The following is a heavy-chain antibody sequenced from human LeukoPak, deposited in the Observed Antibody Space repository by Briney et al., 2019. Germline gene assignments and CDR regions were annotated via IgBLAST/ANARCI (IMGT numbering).Heavy chain of an antibody. CDR3: ARGTPPWDWWELPQFDP. V-gene: IGHV4-61*05. Sequence: PSETLSLTCTVSGGSISSSSYYWGWIRQPPGKGLEWIGYIYYSGSTNYNPSLKSRVTISVDTSKNQFSLKLSSVTAADTAVYYCARGTPPWDWWELPQFDPWGQGTLVTVSS. CDR1: GGSISSSSYY. J-gene: IGHJ5*02. CDR2: IYYSGST. D-gene: IGHD1-26*01.